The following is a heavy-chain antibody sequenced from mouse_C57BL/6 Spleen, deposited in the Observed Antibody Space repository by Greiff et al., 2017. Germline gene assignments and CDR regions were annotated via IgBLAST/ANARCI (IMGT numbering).Heavy chain of an antibody. D-gene: IGHD1-1*01. CDR2: IHPNSGST. Sequence: QVQLKEPGAELVKPGASVKLSCKASGYTFTSYWMHWVKQRPGQGLEWIGMIHPNSGSTNYNEKFKSKATLTVDKSSSTAYMQLSSLTSEDSAVYYCASPSFITTADAMDYWGQGTSVTVSS. CDR1: GYTFTSYW. J-gene: IGHJ4*01. CDR3: ASPSFITTADAMDY. V-gene: IGHV1-64*01.